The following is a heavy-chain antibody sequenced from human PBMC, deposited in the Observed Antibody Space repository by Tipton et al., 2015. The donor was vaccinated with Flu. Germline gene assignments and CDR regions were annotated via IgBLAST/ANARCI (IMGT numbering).Heavy chain of an antibody. D-gene: IGHD5-18*01. CDR3: TRDSYDGSPDDY. Sequence: SLRLSCTASGFTFGDYAMSWVRQAPGKGLEWVGFIRSKAYGGTTEYAASVKGRSTISRDDSKSIAYLQRNSLKTEDTAVYYCTRDSYDGSPDDYWGQGTLVTVSS. CDR2: IRSKAYGGTT. J-gene: IGHJ4*02. CDR1: GFTFGDYA. V-gene: IGHV3-49*04.